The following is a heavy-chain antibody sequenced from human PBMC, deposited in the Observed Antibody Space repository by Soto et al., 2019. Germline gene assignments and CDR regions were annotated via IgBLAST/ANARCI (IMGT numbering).Heavy chain of an antibody. CDR2: IYSAGST. D-gene: IGHD5-12*01. J-gene: IGHJ6*02. V-gene: IGHV3-53*05. CDR1: GFTVSSTY. CDR3: VKVRRRGYSGFGHYGMDV. Sequence: GGSLRLSCASSGFTVSSTYMTWVRQAPGKGLEWVSVIYSAGSTYYADSVKGRFTISTDKSKNTLYLQMSSLRGEDTAVYYCVKVRRRGYSGFGHYGMDVWGQGTTVTVSS.